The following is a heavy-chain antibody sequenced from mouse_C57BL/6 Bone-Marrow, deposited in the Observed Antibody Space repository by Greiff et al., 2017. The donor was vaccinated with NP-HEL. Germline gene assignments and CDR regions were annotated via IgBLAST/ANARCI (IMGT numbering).Heavy chain of an antibody. D-gene: IGHD1-1*01. CDR3: ARCGYGLDY. V-gene: IGHV1-42*01. J-gene: IGHJ2*01. Sequence: SGPELVKPGASVKISCKASGYSFTGYYMNWVKQSPQKSLEWIGEINPSTGGTTYNQKFKAKATLTVDKSSSTAYMQLKSLTSEDSAVYYCARCGYGLDYWGQGTTLTVSS. CDR2: INPSTGGT. CDR1: GYSFTGYY.